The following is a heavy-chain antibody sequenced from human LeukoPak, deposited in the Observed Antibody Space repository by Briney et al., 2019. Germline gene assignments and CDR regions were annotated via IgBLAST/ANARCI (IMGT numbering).Heavy chain of an antibody. CDR1: GITLSNYG. CDR2: ISGSGGRT. CDR3: AKRGVVIRVILVGFHKEAYYFDS. V-gene: IGHV3-23*01. D-gene: IGHD3-22*01. Sequence: GGSLRLSCAVSGITLSNYGVSWVRQAPGKGLEWVAGISGSGGRTDYAVSVKGRFTISRDNSKNTLYLQMKSLRAEDTAVYFCAKRGVVIRVILVGFHKEAYYFDSWGQGALVTVSS. J-gene: IGHJ4*02.